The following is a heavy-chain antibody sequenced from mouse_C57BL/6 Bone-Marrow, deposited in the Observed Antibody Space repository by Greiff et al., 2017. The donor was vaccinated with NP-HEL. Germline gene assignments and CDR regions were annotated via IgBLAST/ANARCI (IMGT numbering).Heavy chain of an antibody. D-gene: IGHD2-10*02. CDR3: ARGYGSYYFDY. V-gene: IGHV1-52*01. J-gene: IGHJ2*01. Sequence: QVQLQQPGAELVRPGSSVKLSCKASGYTFTSYWMHWVKQRPIQGLEWIGNIDPSDSETHYNQKFKDKATLTVDKSSSTAYMQLSSLTSEDSAVYYCARGYGSYYFDYWGQGTTLTVSS. CDR1: GYTFTSYW. CDR2: IDPSDSET.